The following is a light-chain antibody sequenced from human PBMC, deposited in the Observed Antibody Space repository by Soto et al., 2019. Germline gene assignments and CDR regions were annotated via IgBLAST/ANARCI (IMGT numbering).Light chain of an antibody. CDR3: LQDYNYPIT. J-gene: IGKJ5*01. CDR2: AAS. V-gene: IGKV1-6*01. Sequence: AVHVTQSPSSLSASVGDRVTITCRASQGIRNDLGWYQQKPGKAPKLLIYAASSLQSGVPSRFSGSGSGTDFTLTISSLQPEDFATYYCLQDYNYPITFGQGTRLEIK. CDR1: QGIRND.